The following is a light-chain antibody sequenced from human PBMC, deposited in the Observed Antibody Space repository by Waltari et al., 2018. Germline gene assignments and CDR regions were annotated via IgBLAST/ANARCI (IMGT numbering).Light chain of an antibody. V-gene: IGKV3-20*01. Sequence: EIVLTQSPDTLSLSPGERATLSCRASQWVTSSYLAWYQQKPGQAPRLLIYAASARATGIPDRFSGSGSETDFTLTISRLEPEDFAVYLCPQYGSSLVTFGGGTEVEIK. J-gene: IGKJ4*01. CDR2: AAS. CDR1: QWVTSSY. CDR3: PQYGSSLVT.